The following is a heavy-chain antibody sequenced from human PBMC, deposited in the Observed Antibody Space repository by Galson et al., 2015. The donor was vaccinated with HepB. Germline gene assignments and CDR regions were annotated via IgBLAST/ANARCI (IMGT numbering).Heavy chain of an antibody. D-gene: IGHD3-3*01. Sequence: SVKVSCKASGFTFTSSAMQWVRQARGQGLEWMGWINPNSGGTNYAQKFQGWVTMTRDTSISTAYMELSRLRSDDTAVYYCARGNYDFWSGSNHYFDYWGQGTLVTVSS. CDR3: ARGNYDFWSGSNHYFDY. CDR2: INPNSGGT. J-gene: IGHJ4*02. V-gene: IGHV1-2*04. CDR1: GFTFTSSA.